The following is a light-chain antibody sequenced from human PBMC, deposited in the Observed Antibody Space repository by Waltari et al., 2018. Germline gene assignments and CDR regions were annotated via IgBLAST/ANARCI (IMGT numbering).Light chain of an antibody. CDR1: SGHSTYT. CDR3: QTWGTGTVV. J-gene: IGLJ2*01. Sequence: LTQSPSASASLGASVKLTCTLSSGHSTYTIAWHQQQPEKGPRYLMRVNSDGTHSKGDGIPDRFSGSTSGGERHLTISSLQSEDEADYYCQTWGTGTVVFGGGTKLTVL. CDR2: VNSDGTH. V-gene: IGLV4-69*01.